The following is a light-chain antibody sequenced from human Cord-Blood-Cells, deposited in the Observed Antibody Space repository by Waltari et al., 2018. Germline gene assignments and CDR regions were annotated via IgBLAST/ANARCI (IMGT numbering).Light chain of an antibody. CDR3: QQYGSSRT. V-gene: IGKV3-20*01. CDR1: QRVSSSY. CDR2: GAS. J-gene: IGKJ1*01. Sequence: EIVLTQSPGTLSLSPGENATLSCRASQRVSSSYLAWYQQKPGQAPRLLISGASSRATGIPDRFMGSGSGTDFTLTISRLEPEDCAVYYCQQYGSSRTFGQGTKVEIK.